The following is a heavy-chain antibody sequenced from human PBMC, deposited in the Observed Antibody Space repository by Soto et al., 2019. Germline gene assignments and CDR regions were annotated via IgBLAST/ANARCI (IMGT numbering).Heavy chain of an antibody. CDR2: IVVGSGNT. V-gene: IGHV1-58*02. J-gene: IGHJ6*03. CDR1: GFTFTSSA. D-gene: IGHD3-10*01. CDR3: AAGLYYYGYYYMDV. Sequence: GASVKVSCKASGFTFTSSAMQWVRQARGQRLEWIGWIVVGSGNTNYAQKFQERVTITRDMSTSTAYMELSSLRSEDTAVYYCAAGLYYYGYYYMDVWGKRTTVTGSS.